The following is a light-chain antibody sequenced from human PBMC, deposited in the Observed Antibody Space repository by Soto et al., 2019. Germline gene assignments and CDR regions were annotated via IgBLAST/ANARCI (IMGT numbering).Light chain of an antibody. CDR3: RQYNNRPPVT. CDR2: GAS. J-gene: IGKJ3*01. CDR1: QSVYNK. Sequence: EIVMTQSPATLSVSQGERATLSCRASQSVYNKLAWYQQKPGQAPRLLIYGASTRATGIQARFSGSGSGTELTLTIISLQSADLAVYYWRQYNNRPPVTFGPGTKVDI. V-gene: IGKV3-15*01.